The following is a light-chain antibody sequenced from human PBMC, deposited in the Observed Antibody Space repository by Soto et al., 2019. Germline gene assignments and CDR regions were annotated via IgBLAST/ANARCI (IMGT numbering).Light chain of an antibody. CDR3: RSYAGRSTPYV. Sequence: QSALTQPASVSGSPGQSITIACTGTSSDVGSYNLVAWYQQHPGKAPKLLISEGSKRPSGVSNRFSGSKSGKTASLAISWLQAEDEVEYYFRSYAGRSTPYVFGTGTKLTVL. J-gene: IGLJ1*01. CDR1: SSDVGSYNL. V-gene: IGLV2-23*01. CDR2: EGS.